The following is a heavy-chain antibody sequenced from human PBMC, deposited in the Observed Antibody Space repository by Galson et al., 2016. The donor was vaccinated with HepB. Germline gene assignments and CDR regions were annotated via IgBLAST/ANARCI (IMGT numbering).Heavy chain of an antibody. V-gene: IGHV5-51*01. CDR1: GYSFTTYW. CDR3: ARQSLAMASDFEN. Sequence: QSGAEVKKPGESLKISCETSGYSFTTYWIAWVRQVPGKSLECMGIIYPDDSDTIYSPSFQGRVTFSVDKSVSTAYLQWSSLRASDTAMYYCARQSLAMASDFENWGQGTLVTVSS. J-gene: IGHJ4*02. D-gene: IGHD6-19*01. CDR2: IYPDDSDT.